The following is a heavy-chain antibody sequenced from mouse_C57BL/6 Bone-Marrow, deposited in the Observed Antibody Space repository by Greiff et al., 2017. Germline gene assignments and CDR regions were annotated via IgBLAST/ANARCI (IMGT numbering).Heavy chain of an antibody. CDR2: IYPRDGST. CDR3: TSRRVRRYLDFGG. D-gene: IGHD2-14*01. J-gene: IGHJ1*03. Sequence: QVQLQQSDAELVKPGASVKISCKVSGYTFTDHTIHWMKQKPEQGLEWIGNIYPRDGSTKYNEKFKGKATLTVDKSSSTAYMQLNSLTSEDSAVDCGTSRRVRRYLDFGGWGTGATVTV. CDR1: GYTFTDHT. V-gene: IGHV1-78*01.